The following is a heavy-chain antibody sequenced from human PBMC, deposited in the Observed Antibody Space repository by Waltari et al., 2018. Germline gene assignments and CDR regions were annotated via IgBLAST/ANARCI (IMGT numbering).Heavy chain of an antibody. J-gene: IGHJ3*02. CDR1: GFTFSSNS. V-gene: IGHV3-21*03. D-gene: IGHD7-27*01. Sequence: EVQLVESGGGLVKPGGSLRLSCAASGFTFSSNSMNWVRQAPGKGLEWVSSISSSSSYIYYADSVKGRFTISRDNAKNSLYLQMNSLRAEDTAVYYCATTWGHDAFDIWGQGTMVTVSS. CDR2: ISSSSSYI. CDR3: ATTWGHDAFDI.